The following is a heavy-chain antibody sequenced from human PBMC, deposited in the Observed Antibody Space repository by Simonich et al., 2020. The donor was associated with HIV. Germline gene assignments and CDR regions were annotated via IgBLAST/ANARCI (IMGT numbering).Heavy chain of an antibody. D-gene: IGHD1-1*01. CDR1: GYTFMDYQ. V-gene: IGHV1-2*02. Sequence: QVQLVQSGAEVKKPGASMKVSCKASGYTFMDYQVRWVRQAPGQGLGWMGWINPNSGGTNYAQKFQGRVTMTRDTSISTAYMELSSLGSDDTAMYYCVRERNAATYPFDYWGQGTLVTVSS. CDR2: INPNSGGT. CDR3: VRERNAATYPFDY. J-gene: IGHJ4*02.